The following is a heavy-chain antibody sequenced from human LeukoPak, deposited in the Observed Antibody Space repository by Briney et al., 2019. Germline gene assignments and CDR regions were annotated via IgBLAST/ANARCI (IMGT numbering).Heavy chain of an antibody. J-gene: IGHJ3*01. CDR1: GFAFGLYG. CDR2: IWAAGNDD. D-gene: IGHD3-22*01. CDR3: VGDPPNSGYAFQV. V-gene: IGHV3-33*01. Sequence: PGGPRGLSCGGSGFAFGLYGRHWFGQAPGKGLEGLAFIWAAGNDDFYADSVKGRFTISRDNSKNMVYLQMNSLRAEDTALYYCVGDPPNSGYAFQVWGHGTVVTVSS.